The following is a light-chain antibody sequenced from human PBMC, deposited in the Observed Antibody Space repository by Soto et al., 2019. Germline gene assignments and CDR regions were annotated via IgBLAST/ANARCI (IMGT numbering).Light chain of an antibody. J-gene: IGKJ5*01. CDR2: DAS. Sequence: EIVLTQSPVTLSLSPGERATLSCRASQSVSSYLAWYQQKPGQAPRLLIYDASNRATGIPARFSGGGSGTDFTLTIDNLEPEDLAIYYCQQSSNWPPITFGKGTRLEIK. CDR3: QQSSNWPPIT. CDR1: QSVSSY. V-gene: IGKV3-11*01.